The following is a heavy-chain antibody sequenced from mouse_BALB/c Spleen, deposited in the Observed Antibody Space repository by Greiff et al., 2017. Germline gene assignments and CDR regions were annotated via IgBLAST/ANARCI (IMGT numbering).Heavy chain of an antibody. D-gene: IGHD2-2*01. V-gene: IGHV1-63*01. J-gene: IGHJ2*01. Sequence: QVQLQQSGAELVRPGTSVKISCKASGYAFTNYWLGWVKQRPGHGLEWIGDIYPGSGNTYYNEKFKGKATLTADKSSSTAYMQLSSLTSEDSAVYFCATEVWLRRSYYFDYWGQGTTLTVSS. CDR2: IYPGSGNT. CDR1: GYAFTNYW. CDR3: ATEVWLRRSYYFDY.